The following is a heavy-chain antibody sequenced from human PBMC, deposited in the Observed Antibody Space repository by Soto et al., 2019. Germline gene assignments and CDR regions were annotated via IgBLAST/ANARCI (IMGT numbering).Heavy chain of an antibody. CDR3: ARDIAAAAYGMDV. Sequence: GSLRLSGAAPVFTCSSYAMHWVRQAPGKGLEWVAVISYDGINKYYADSVKGRFTISRDNSKNTLYLQMNSLRAEDTAVYYCARDIAAAAYGMDVWGQGTTVTVSS. CDR1: VFTCSSYA. CDR2: ISYDGINK. J-gene: IGHJ6*02. V-gene: IGHV3-30-3*01. D-gene: IGHD6-13*01.